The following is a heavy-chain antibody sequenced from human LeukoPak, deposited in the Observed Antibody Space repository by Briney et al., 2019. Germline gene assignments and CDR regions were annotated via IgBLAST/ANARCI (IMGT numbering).Heavy chain of an antibody. J-gene: IGHJ4*02. CDR1: GFTFDDHN. D-gene: IGHD3-16*02. Sequence: PGGSLRLSCAASGFTFDDHNMHWVRQAPGKGPEWLSSISSASNYTYSADSVKGRFTISRYNAKNSLYLQMHSLRAEDTAVYYCARASCGSYRPDYWGQGTLVTVSS. V-gene: IGHV3-21*01. CDR3: ARASCGSYRPDY. CDR2: ISSASNYT.